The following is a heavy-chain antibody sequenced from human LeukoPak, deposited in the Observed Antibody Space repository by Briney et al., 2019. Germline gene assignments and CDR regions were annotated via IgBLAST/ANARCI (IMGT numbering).Heavy chain of an antibody. V-gene: IGHV4-34*01. J-gene: IGHJ5*02. Sequence: SETLSLTCAVYGGSFSGYYWSWIRQPPGKGPEWIGEINHSGSTNYNPSLKSRVTISVDTSKNQFSLKLSSVTAADTAVYYCATKGGWFDPWGQGTLVTVSS. CDR3: ATKGGWFDP. CDR1: GGSFSGYY. CDR2: INHSGST. D-gene: IGHD3-16*01.